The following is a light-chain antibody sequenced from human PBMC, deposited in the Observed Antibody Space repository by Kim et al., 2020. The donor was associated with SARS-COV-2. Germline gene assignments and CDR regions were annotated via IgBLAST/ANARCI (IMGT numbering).Light chain of an antibody. CDR3: SSDAGSNNPL. J-gene: IGLJ3*02. CDR2: EVS. Sequence: GQAVNISGSSTSSDVGGYNEVSWYQQHPGEAPHVMIYEVSKRPSGVPGRFSGSTASNTASMTVSGLQAEEEADYYCSSDAGSNNPLFGGGTQLTVL. V-gene: IGLV2-8*01. CDR1: SSDVGGYNE.